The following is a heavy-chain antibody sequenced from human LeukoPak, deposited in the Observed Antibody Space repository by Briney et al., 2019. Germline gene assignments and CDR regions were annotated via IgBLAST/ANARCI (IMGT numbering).Heavy chain of an antibody. Sequence: GGSLRLSCAASGFTFDDYAMHWVRQAPGKGLEWVSGISWNSGSIGYADSVKGRSTISRDNAKNSLYLQMNSLRAEDTALYYCAKDKRDCRSTSCHPGGIYYYGMDVWGQGTTVTVSS. CDR3: AKDKRDCRSTSCHPGGIYYYGMDV. CDR2: ISWNSGSI. V-gene: IGHV3-9*01. J-gene: IGHJ6*02. CDR1: GFTFDDYA. D-gene: IGHD2-2*01.